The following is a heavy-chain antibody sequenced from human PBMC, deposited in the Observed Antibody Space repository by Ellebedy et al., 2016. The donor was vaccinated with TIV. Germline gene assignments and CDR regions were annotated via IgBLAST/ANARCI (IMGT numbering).Heavy chain of an antibody. D-gene: IGHD5-24*01. CDR2: MSSDGSEE. V-gene: IGHV3-33*03. CDR3: AQQSAYGYISDY. J-gene: IGHJ4*02. CDR1: GFTFSSHG. Sequence: GESLKISCAASGFTFSSHGMHWVRQAPGKGLEWVTFMSSDGSEEYFADSVKGRFSISRDNSKNTLYLQMDSLRVDDTAVYFCAQQSAYGYISDYWGQGTLVTVSS.